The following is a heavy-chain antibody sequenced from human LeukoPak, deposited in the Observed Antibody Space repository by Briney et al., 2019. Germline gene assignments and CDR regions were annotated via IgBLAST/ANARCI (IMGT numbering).Heavy chain of an antibody. J-gene: IGHJ4*02. CDR2: ISGSGGST. V-gene: IGHV3-23*01. CDR3: AKDRRGRITTRSYYFDY. Sequence: GGSLRLSCAASGFTFSSYAMSWVRQAPGEGLEWVSAISGSGGSTYYADSVKGRFTISRDNSKNTLYLQMNSLRAEDTAVYYCAKDRRGRITTRSYYFDYWGQGTLVTVSS. CDR1: GFTFSSYA. D-gene: IGHD3-10*01.